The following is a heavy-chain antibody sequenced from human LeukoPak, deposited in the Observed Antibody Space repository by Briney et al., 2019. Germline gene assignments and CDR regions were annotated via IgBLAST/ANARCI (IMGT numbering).Heavy chain of an antibody. J-gene: IGHJ6*02. Sequence: SETLSLTCTVPGDPISSGVYDWSWIRQPPGKGLEWIGYIYYSGSTYYNPSLKSRVTISVDTSKNQFSLKLSSVTAADTAVYYYARGEDYGMDVWGQGTTVTVSS. CDR2: IYYSGST. CDR3: ARGEDYGMDV. CDR1: GDPISSGVYD. V-gene: IGHV4-30-4*01.